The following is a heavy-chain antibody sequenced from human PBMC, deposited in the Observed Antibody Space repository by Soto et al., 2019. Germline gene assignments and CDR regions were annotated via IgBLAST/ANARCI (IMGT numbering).Heavy chain of an antibody. V-gene: IGHV4-59*08. CDR2: IYYSGST. CDR3: ARHNYGSGSTYFDY. CDR1: GGSISSYS. D-gene: IGHD3-10*01. Sequence: SETLSLTCTVSGGSISSYSWSWIRQPPGKGLEWIGYIYYSGSTNYNPSLKSRVTISVDTSKNQFSLKLNSMTAADTAVYYCARHNYGSGSTYFDYCGQGTLVTVSS. J-gene: IGHJ4*02.